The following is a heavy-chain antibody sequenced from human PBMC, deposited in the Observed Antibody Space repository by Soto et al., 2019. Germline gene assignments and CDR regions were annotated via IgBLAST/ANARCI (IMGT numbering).Heavy chain of an antibody. V-gene: IGHV3-53*01. CDR1: GFTVSSNY. CDR3: ASAASVWGSYRLH. Sequence: EVQLVESGGGLIQPGGSLRLSCAASGFTVSSNYMSWVRQAPGKGLEWVSVIYSGGSTYYADSVKGRFTISRDNSKNTLYLQMNSLRAEDTAVYYCASAASVWGSYRLHWGQGTLVTVSS. J-gene: IGHJ4*02. CDR2: IYSGGST. D-gene: IGHD3-16*02.